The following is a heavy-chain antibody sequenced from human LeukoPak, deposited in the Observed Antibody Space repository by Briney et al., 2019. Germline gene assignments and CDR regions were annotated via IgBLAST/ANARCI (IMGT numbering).Heavy chain of an antibody. CDR3: AREGSPLSHNWFDP. CDR2: IYYSGST. V-gene: IGHV4-59*01. CDR1: GGSISSYY. D-gene: IGHD6-6*01. J-gene: IGHJ5*02. Sequence: SETLSLTCTVSGGSISSYYWSWIRQPPGRGLEWIGYIYYSGSTNYNTSLKSRVTISVDTSKNQFSLKLSSVTAADTAVYYCAREGSPLSHNWFDPWGQGTLVTVSS.